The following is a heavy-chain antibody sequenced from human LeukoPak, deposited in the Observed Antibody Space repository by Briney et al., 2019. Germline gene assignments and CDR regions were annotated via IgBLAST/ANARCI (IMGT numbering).Heavy chain of an antibody. Sequence: GGSLRLSCAASGFTFSSYAMSWVRQAPGKGLEWVSAIRSTGGSTNYADSVKGRFTISRDNSKNTLFLQMNSLRAEDTAVYYCAKDTLGYCTGGVCSRFDYWGQGTLVTVSS. V-gene: IGHV3-23*01. D-gene: IGHD2-8*02. J-gene: IGHJ4*02. CDR1: GFTFSSYA. CDR2: IRSTGGST. CDR3: AKDTLGYCTGGVCSRFDY.